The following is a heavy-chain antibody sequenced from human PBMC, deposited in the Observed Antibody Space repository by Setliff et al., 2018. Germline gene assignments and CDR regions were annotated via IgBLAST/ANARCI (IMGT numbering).Heavy chain of an antibody. Sequence: SVKVSCKASGGTFRTDGFSWVRQAPGQGLEWMGRVIPVFRTANYAQKFRGRVTITADEVARTAYMELSTLRSEDTAVYYCARDTRDKYDSSGYYLSLDSWGQGSLVTVSS. J-gene: IGHJ4*02. CDR3: ARDTRDKYDSSGYYLSLDS. D-gene: IGHD3-22*01. CDR2: VIPVFRTA. V-gene: IGHV1-69*13. CDR1: GGTFRTDG.